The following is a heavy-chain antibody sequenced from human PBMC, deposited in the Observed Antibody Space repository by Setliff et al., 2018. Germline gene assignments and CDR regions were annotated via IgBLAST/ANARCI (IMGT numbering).Heavy chain of an antibody. CDR3: ARHEDRNKCTSSSCYRENDAFDV. CDR2: IYPGDSDT. CDR1: GYIFTNYW. D-gene: IGHD2-2*01. J-gene: IGHJ3*01. V-gene: IGHV5-51*01. Sequence: GESLKISCKASGYIFTNYWIGWVRQMPGKGLEWMGVIYPGDSDTRYSPSFQGQVTISADKSINTAYLQWSSLKASDTAIYYCARHEDRNKCTSSSCYRENDAFDVWGQGAMVTVS.